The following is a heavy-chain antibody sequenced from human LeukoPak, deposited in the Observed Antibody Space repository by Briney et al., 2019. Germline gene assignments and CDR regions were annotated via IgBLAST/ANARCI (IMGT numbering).Heavy chain of an antibody. CDR3: AGLVGRYSSGLYYYYFDY. Sequence: SETLSLTCTVSGDSINSLDLWSWVRQPPGKGLEWIGEMYLSGTTHSNPSVKSRVTISIDKSKNQFFLNLSSVTAADTAAYYCAGLVGRYSSGLYYYYFDYWGQGTLVTVSS. V-gene: IGHV4-4*02. J-gene: IGHJ4*02. CDR2: MYLSGTT. CDR1: GDSINSLDL. D-gene: IGHD3-22*01.